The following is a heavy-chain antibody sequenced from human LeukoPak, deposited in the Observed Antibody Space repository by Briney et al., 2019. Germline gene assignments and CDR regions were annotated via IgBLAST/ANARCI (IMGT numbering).Heavy chain of an antibody. V-gene: IGHV3-23*01. Sequence: PGGSLRFSCAASGFTFSSYAMSWVRQAPGKGLEWVSAISGSGGSTYYADSVKGRFTISRATSENMVFLQMNSLRAEDTAVYYCAKGGGFRKYYFDYWGQGTLVTVSS. CDR1: GFTFSSYA. J-gene: IGHJ4*02. CDR3: AKGGGFRKYYFDY. D-gene: IGHD3-16*01. CDR2: ISGSGGST.